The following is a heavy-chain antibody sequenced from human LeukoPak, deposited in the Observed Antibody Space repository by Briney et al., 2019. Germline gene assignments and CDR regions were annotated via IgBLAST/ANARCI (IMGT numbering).Heavy chain of an antibody. Sequence: GGSLRLSCAASGFTFSSYEMNWVRQAPGKGLEWVSYISSSGSTIYYADSVKGRFTISRDNAKNSLYLQMNSLRAEDTAVYYRARTLRGEGAFDYWGQGTLVTVSS. CDR3: ARTLRGEGAFDY. D-gene: IGHD3-10*01. J-gene: IGHJ4*02. CDR1: GFTFSSYE. CDR2: ISSSGSTI. V-gene: IGHV3-48*03.